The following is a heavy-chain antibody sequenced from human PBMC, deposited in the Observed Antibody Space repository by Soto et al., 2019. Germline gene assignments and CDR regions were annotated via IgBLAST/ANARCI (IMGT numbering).Heavy chain of an antibody. V-gene: IGHV1-69*06. J-gene: IGHJ5*02. CDR1: GGTFSSYA. CDR3: ASSGMKYCSGGSCYGEHWFDP. D-gene: IGHD2-15*01. CDR2: IIPIFGTA. Sequence: QVQLVQSGAEVTKPGSSVKVSCKASGGTFSSYAISWVRQAPGQGLEWMGGIIPIFGTANYAQKFQGRVTITADKSTSTAYMELSSLRSEDTAVYYCASSGMKYCSGGSCYGEHWFDPWGQGTLVTVSS.